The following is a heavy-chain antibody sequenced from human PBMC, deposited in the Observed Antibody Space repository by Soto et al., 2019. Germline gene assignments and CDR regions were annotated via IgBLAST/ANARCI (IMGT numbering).Heavy chain of an antibody. V-gene: IGHV2-5*02. Sequence: QITLKESGPTLVKPTQTLTLTCTFSGFSLSTSGVGVGWIRQPPGKALEWLALIYWDDDKRYSPSLKSRLTIPNDTPKHQVVLTTNHMDPVDTATYYCAHRCVVVVDATCNWFAPWGQGTLVPVSS. CDR3: AHRCVVVVDATCNWFAP. J-gene: IGHJ5*02. D-gene: IGHD2-15*01. CDR1: GFSLSTSGVG. CDR2: IYWDDDK.